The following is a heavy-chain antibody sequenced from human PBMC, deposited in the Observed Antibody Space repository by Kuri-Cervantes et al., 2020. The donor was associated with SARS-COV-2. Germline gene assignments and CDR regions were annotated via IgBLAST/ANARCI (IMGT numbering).Heavy chain of an antibody. J-gene: IGHJ3*02. V-gene: IGHV4-39*01. CDR2: IYYSGST. CDR1: IGATSRSSYY. Sequence: GSLRLSCIVPIGATSRSSYYWCSIRQPPGKGLEWIGSIYYSGSTYYNPSLKRRVTITVDTSKNQFSLKLSSVTAADTAVYYCARVPHPSYYYGSGSRTVAFDIWGQGTMVTVSS. CDR3: ARVPHPSYYYGSGSRTVAFDI. D-gene: IGHD3-10*01.